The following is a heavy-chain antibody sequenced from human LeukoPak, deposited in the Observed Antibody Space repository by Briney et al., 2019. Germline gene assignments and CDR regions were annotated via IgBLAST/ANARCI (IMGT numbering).Heavy chain of an antibody. Sequence: PGGSLRLSCVGSGFTFRSHAMSWVRQAPEKGLEFVSGIYENGGTTYYADSVKGRFTISRHNSKNTLYLQMNSLRAEDTAVYYCAKGSSSSRPYYFDYWGQGTLVTVSS. V-gene: IGHV3-23*01. CDR3: AKGSSSSRPYYFDY. D-gene: IGHD6-13*01. J-gene: IGHJ4*02. CDR1: GFTFRSHA. CDR2: IYENGGTT.